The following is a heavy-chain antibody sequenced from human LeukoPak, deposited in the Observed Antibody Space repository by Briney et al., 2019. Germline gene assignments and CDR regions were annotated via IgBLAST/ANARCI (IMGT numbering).Heavy chain of an antibody. Sequence: KAGGSLRLSCTASGFTFSSYSMNWVRQAPGKGLEWVTSISSSSSYIYYADSVKGRFTISRDNAKNSLYLQMNSLRAEDTGVYYCAGSGWQVYLDYWGQGALVTVSS. CDR3: AGSGWQVYLDY. D-gene: IGHD6-19*01. V-gene: IGHV3-21*01. J-gene: IGHJ4*02. CDR2: ISSSSSYI. CDR1: GFTFSSYS.